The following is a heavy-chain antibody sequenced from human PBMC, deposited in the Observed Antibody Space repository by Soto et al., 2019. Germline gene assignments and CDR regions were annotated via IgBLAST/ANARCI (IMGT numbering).Heavy chain of an antibody. CDR1: GGSISSGDYY. CDR3: ARDLNGYCSGGSCYDWFDP. D-gene: IGHD2-15*01. Sequence: PSETLSLTCTVSGGSISSGDYYWSWIRQPPGKGLEWIGYIYYSGSTYYNPSLKSRVTISVDTSKNQFSLKLSSVTAADTAVYYCARDLNGYCSGGSCYDWFDPWGQGALVNVSS. CDR2: IYYSGST. J-gene: IGHJ5*02. V-gene: IGHV4-30-4*01.